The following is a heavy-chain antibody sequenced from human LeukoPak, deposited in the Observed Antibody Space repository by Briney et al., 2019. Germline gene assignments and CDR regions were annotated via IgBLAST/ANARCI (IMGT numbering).Heavy chain of an antibody. J-gene: IGHJ4*02. CDR3: TRAPDPYSSTYFDY. D-gene: IGHD6-13*01. V-gene: IGHV3-49*04. CDR1: GFTFGDYA. Sequence: GGSLRLSCTASGFTFGDYAMSWVRQAPGKGLEWVGFIRSKAYGGTTEYAASVKGRFTISRDDSKSIAYLQMNSLKTEDTAVYYCTRAPDPYSSTYFDYWGQGTLVTVSS. CDR2: IRSKAYGGTT.